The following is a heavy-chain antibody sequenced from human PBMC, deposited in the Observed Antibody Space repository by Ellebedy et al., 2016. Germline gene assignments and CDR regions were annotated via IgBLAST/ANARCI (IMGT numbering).Heavy chain of an antibody. CDR1: GYSFTTSY. D-gene: IGHD1-26*01. J-gene: IGHJ5*01. Sequence: ASVKVSCKASGYSFTTSYIQWMRQAPGQGLEWLAMINPSGGRTVHAQKFQGRVTLTGDTSTSTAYMELTSLRSEDTAVYYCARGSPPDSWGQGTLVTVSS. CDR2: INPSGGRT. V-gene: IGHV1-46*01. CDR3: ARGSPPDS.